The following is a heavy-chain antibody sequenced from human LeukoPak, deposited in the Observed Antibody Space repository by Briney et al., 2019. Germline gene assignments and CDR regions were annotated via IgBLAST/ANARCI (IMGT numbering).Heavy chain of an antibody. V-gene: IGHV1-8*01. Sequence: ASVKVSCKASGYTFTSYDINWVRQATGQGLEWMGWMNPNSGNTGYAQKFQGRVTMTRNTSISKAYMELSSLRSEDTAVYYCARAELLWFGSGFDPWGQGTLVTVSS. J-gene: IGHJ5*02. CDR3: ARAELLWFGSGFDP. CDR1: GYTFTSYD. D-gene: IGHD3-10*01. CDR2: MNPNSGNT.